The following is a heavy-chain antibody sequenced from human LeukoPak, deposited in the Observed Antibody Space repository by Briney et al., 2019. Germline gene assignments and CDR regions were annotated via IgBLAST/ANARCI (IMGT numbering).Heavy chain of an antibody. V-gene: IGHV4-31*03. J-gene: IGHJ5*02. CDR1: GGSISSGGYY. CDR2: IYYSGGT. CDR3: ARQRHNWFDP. Sequence: SETLSLTCTVSGGSISSGGYYWSWIRQHPGKGLEWIGYIYYSGGTYYNPSLKSRVTISVDTSKNQFSLKLSSVTAADTAVYYCARQRHNWFDPWGQGTLVTVSS. D-gene: IGHD1-1*01.